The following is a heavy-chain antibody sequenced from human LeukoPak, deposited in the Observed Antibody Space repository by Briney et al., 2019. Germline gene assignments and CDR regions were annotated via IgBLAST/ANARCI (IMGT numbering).Heavy chain of an antibody. Sequence: GGSLRLSCAASGFTFSRYWMHWVRQAPGKGLVWVSRINGDGSTTSYADSVKGGFTISRDNAKNSLYLQMNSLRAEDTAVYYCARASGDIVETATMGSYWGQGTLVTVSS. D-gene: IGHD5-18*01. V-gene: IGHV3-74*01. CDR1: GFTFSRYW. CDR3: ARASGDIVETATMGSY. CDR2: INGDGSTT. J-gene: IGHJ4*02.